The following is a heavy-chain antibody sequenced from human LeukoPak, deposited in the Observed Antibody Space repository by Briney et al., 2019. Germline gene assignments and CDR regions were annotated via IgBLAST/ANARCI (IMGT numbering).Heavy chain of an antibody. CDR3: ARTSASGATYFDY. CDR1: GGSLNPYY. CDR2: IYFSGNT. J-gene: IGHJ4*02. Sequence: SETLSLTCTVSGGSLNPYYWSWLRQPAGKGLEWIGRIYFSGNTHYIPSLQSRVTISVDTSKNQFSLKLSSVTAADTAVYYCARTSASGATYFDYWGQGALVTVSS. V-gene: IGHV4-4*07. D-gene: IGHD1-26*01.